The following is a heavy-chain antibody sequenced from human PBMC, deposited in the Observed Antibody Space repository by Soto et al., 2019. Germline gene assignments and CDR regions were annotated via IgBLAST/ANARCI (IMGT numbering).Heavy chain of an antibody. Sequence: QLRLQESGPGLVKPSETLSLTCTVSGGSIGSSTYYWGWMRQPPGKGLEWIGSMYSSGNTYYNPSLNSRVTVSVDTSKNHFSLKLSSVTAADTAVYYCASQPYDSRGYYYGTWGQGTLVTVSS. J-gene: IGHJ5*02. CDR1: GGSIGSSTYY. CDR3: ASQPYDSRGYYYGT. V-gene: IGHV4-39*02. D-gene: IGHD3-22*01. CDR2: MYSSGNT.